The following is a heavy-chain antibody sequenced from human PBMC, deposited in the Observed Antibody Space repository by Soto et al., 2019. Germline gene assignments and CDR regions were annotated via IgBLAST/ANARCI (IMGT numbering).Heavy chain of an antibody. J-gene: IGHJ4*02. CDR1: GYSFTSYW. CDR2: IYPGDSDT. D-gene: IGHD2-15*01. Sequence: GESLKISCKGSGYSFTSYWIGWVRQMPGKGLEWMGIIYPGDSDTRYSPSFQGQVTISADKSISTAYLQWSSLKASDTAMYYCARRDCSGGSCHTWSLFNPFDYWGQGTLVTVSS. CDR3: ARRDCSGGSCHTWSLFNPFDY. V-gene: IGHV5-51*01.